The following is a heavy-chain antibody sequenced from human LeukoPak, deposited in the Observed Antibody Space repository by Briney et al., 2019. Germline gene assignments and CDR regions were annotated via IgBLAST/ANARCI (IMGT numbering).Heavy chain of an antibody. J-gene: IGHJ4*02. Sequence: PGGSPRLSCAASGFTFSSYAMHWVRQAPGKGLEWVAVISYDGSNKYYADSVKGRFTISRDNSKNTLYLQMNSLRAEDTAVYYCARDSTPSIAAAGTFRAVWGLGTLVTVSS. CDR2: ISYDGSNK. D-gene: IGHD6-13*01. V-gene: IGHV3-30*14. CDR1: GFTFSSYA. CDR3: ARDSTPSIAAAGTFRAV.